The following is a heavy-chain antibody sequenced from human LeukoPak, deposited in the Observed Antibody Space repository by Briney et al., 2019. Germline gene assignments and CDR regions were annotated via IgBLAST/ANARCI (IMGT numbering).Heavy chain of an antibody. Sequence: SVKVSCKASGGTFLSYAISSVRQAPGQGLEWMGGIIPIFGTANYAQKFPGRVTITADESTSTAYMELSSLRSGDTAVYYCARGVVIDAFDIWGQGTMVTVSS. CDR1: GGTFLSYA. J-gene: IGHJ3*02. D-gene: IGHD2-21*01. CDR3: ARGVVIDAFDI. V-gene: IGHV1-69*01. CDR2: IIPIFGTA.